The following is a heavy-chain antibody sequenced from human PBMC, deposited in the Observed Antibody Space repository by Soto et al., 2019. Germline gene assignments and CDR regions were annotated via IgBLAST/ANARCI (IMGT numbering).Heavy chain of an antibody. Sequence: PSETLSLTCTVSGGSISSYYWSWIRQPPGKGLEWIGYIYYSGSTNYNPSLKSRVTISVDTSKNQFSLKLSSVTAADTAVYYCARVAGRELLDYWGQGTLVTVSS. D-gene: IGHD1-26*01. J-gene: IGHJ4*02. CDR1: GGSISSYY. V-gene: IGHV4-59*01. CDR2: IYYSGST. CDR3: ARVAGRELLDY.